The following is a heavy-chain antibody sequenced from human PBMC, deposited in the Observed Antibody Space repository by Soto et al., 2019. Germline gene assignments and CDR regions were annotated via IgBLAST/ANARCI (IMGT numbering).Heavy chain of an antibody. CDR2: TIPIFGTS. CDR3: ASPCMSAFGFDI. J-gene: IGHJ3*02. V-gene: IGHV1-69*06. Sequence: GASVKVSCKASGGTFSIYGASWVRQAPGQGPELMGGTIPIFGTSNYAQKFQGRVTINADKSTNTDYMELSSLSSEDTALYDCASPCMSAFGFDIWGQGTTVTV. D-gene: IGHD3-3*02. CDR1: GGTFSIYG.